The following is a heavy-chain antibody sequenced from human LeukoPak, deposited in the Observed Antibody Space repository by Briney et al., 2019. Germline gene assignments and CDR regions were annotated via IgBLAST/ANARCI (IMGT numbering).Heavy chain of an antibody. CDR3: ARDPAVAGDYLEY. V-gene: IGHV3-21*01. J-gene: IGHJ4*02. D-gene: IGHD6-19*01. CDR1: GFTFSSYS. Sequence: GGSLRLSCAASGFTFSSYSMNWVRQAPGKGLEWVSSITSSSSYIYYADSVKGRFTISRDNAKNSLYLQMNSLRAEDTAVYYCARDPAVAGDYLEYWGQGTLVTVSS. CDR2: ITSSSSYI.